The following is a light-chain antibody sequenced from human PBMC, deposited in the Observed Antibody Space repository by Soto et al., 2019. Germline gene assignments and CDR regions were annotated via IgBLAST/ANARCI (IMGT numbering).Light chain of an antibody. CDR1: QNIVSN. CDR3: HQYNTWPTWT. V-gene: IGKV3-15*01. CDR2: GAS. J-gene: IGKJ1*01. Sequence: EIVLTQSPATLSVSPGESAALSCRASQNIVSNLAWYQQKPVQAPRLLIDGASTRATGVPARFSGSGSGTEFTLTISSLQSEDFAVYYCHQYNTWPTWTFGQGTTVEVK.